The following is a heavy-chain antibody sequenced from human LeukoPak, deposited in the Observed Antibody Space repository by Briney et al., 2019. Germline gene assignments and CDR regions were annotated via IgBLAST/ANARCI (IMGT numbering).Heavy chain of an antibody. CDR1: GGSISSNSYY. CDR2: IYYSGST. D-gene: IGHD3-16*01. Sequence: KPSETLSLTCTVSGGSISSNSYYWGWIRQPPGKGLEWIGSIYYSGSTYYNPSLKSRVTISVDSSKNQFSLKLSSVTAADTAVYYCARVKSNPLLGGKHAFDIWGQGTMVTVSS. CDR3: ARVKSNPLLGGKHAFDI. J-gene: IGHJ3*02. V-gene: IGHV4-39*07.